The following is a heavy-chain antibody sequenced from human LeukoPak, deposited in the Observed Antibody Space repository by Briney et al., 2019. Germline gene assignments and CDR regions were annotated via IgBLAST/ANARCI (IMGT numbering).Heavy chain of an antibody. J-gene: IGHJ4*02. D-gene: IGHD3-9*01. CDR1: GGSISSYY. CDR3: AREATHDDRGFDY. Sequence: PSETLSLTCTVSGGSISSYYWSWIRQPPGKGLEWIGSIYYSGSTYYTPSLKSRVTISVDTSKNQFSLKLSSVTAADTAVYYCAREATHDDRGFDYWGQGTLVTASS. CDR2: IYYSGST. V-gene: IGHV4-39*02.